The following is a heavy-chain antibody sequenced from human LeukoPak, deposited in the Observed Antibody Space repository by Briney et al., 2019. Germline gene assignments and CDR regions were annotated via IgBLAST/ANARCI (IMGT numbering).Heavy chain of an antibody. Sequence: SETLSLTXTVSGGSISSYYWSWIRQPPGKGLEWIGYIYYSGSTNYNPSLKSRVTISVDTSKNQFSLKLSSVTAADTAVYYCAREAGYYYDSSGYYALWGQGTLVTVSS. CDR2: IYYSGST. CDR3: AREAGYYYDSSGYYAL. V-gene: IGHV4-59*01. D-gene: IGHD3-22*01. CDR1: GGSISSYY. J-gene: IGHJ4*02.